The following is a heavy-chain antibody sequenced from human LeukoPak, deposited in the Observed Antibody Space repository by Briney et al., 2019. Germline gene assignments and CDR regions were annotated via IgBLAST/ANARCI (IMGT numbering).Heavy chain of an antibody. CDR3: AKDPLLGYCSGGSCYSD. J-gene: IGHJ4*02. CDR1: GFTFSTYA. D-gene: IGHD2-15*01. Sequence: GGSLRLSCAASGFTFSTYAMSWVRQAPGKGLEWVSGISSSAGSTYYADSVKGRFTISRDNSKNTLYLQMNSLRAEDTAVYYCAKDPLLGYCSGGSCYSDWGQGTLVTVSS. CDR2: ISSSAGST. V-gene: IGHV3-23*01.